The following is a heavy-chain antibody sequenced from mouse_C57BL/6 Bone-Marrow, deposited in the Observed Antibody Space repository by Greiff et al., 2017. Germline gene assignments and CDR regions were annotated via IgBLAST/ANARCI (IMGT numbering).Heavy chain of an antibody. Sequence: QVQLKQPGAELVMPGASVKLSCKASGYTFTSYWMHWVKQRPGQGLEWIGEIDPSDSYTNYNQKFKGKSTLTVDKSSSTAYMQLSSLTSEDSAVYYCAILGCYWYCDIWGTGTTVTVSS. V-gene: IGHV1-69*01. D-gene: IGHD3-3*01. CDR3: AILGCYWYCDI. CDR2: IDPSDSYT. J-gene: IGHJ1*03. CDR1: GYTFTSYW.